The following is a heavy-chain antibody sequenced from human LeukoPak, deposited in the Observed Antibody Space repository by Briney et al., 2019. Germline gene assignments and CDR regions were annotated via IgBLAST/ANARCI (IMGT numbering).Heavy chain of an antibody. V-gene: IGHV3-30*18. J-gene: IGHJ4*02. CDR2: ISYDGSKK. D-gene: IGHD3-10*01. CDR3: AKAPYGSGSPHLDY. Sequence: PGGSLRLSCAASGFTFSSSGMHWVRQAPGKGLEWVTVISYDGSKKFYADSVKGRFTASRDNFKNTLYLQMNSLTADDTALYYCAKAPYGSGSPHLDYWGQGTLVTVSA. CDR1: GFTFSSSG.